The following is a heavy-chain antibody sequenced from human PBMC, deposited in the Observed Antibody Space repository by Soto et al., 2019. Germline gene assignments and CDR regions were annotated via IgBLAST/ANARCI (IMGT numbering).Heavy chain of an antibody. D-gene: IGHD2-2*01. J-gene: IGHJ6*03. CDR2: IYYSGST. Sequence: PSETLSLTCTVSGGSISSYYWSWIRQPPGKGLEWIGYIYYSGSTNYNPSLKSRVTISVDTSKNQFSLKLSSVTAADTAVYYCARTLGDRSSTSCYVYYYYYYMDVWGKGTTVTAP. CDR1: GGSISSYY. CDR3: ARTLGDRSSTSCYVYYYYYYMDV. V-gene: IGHV4-59*08.